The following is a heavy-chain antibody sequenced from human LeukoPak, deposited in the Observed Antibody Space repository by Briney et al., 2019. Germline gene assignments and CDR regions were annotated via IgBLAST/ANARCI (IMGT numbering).Heavy chain of an antibody. CDR3: ARSEIDYYSRY. V-gene: IGHV4-38-2*02. Sequence: PSETLSLTCSVSGYSISSGYHWAWFRQTPGERLEWLGSIYQDGSTYDNLSLKSRVTMSVDTSKNQFSLKMKTVTVADTAVYHCARSEIDYYSRYWGQGTLVLVSS. CDR2: IYQDGST. CDR1: GYSISSGYH. D-gene: IGHD3-22*01. J-gene: IGHJ4*02.